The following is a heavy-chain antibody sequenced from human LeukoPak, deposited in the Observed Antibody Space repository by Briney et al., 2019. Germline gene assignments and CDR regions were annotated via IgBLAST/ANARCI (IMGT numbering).Heavy chain of an antibody. V-gene: IGHV1-69*04. CDR3: ARDYPDLDYYDSSGPYYFDY. J-gene: IGHJ4*02. CDR2: IIPILGIA. Sequence: SVKVSCKASGGTFSSYTISWVRQAPGQGLEWMGRIIPILGIANYAQKFQGRVTITADKSTSTAYMELSSLRSEDTAVYYCARDYPDLDYYDSSGPYYFDYWGRGTLVTVSS. D-gene: IGHD3-22*01. CDR1: GGTFSSYT.